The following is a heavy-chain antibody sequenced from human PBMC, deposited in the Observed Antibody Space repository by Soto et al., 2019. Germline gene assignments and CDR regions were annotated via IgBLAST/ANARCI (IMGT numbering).Heavy chain of an antibody. CDR2: ISWDGGST. J-gene: IGHJ1*01. Sequence: GSLRLSCAASGFTFDDYTMHWVRQAPGKGLEWVSLISWDGGSTYYADSVKGRFTISRDNSKNSLYLQMNSLRTEDTALYYCAKGVAVAAPAEYFQHWGQGTLVTV. V-gene: IGHV3-43*01. D-gene: IGHD6-19*01. CDR3: AKGVAVAAPAEYFQH. CDR1: GFTFDDYT.